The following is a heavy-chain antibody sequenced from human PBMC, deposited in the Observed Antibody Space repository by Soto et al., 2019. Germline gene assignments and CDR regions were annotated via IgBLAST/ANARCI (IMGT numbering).Heavy chain of an antibody. V-gene: IGHV1-8*01. CDR2: TNPNSGDA. Sequence: GASVKVSCKASGYTFTNHDINWVRQAPGQGLEWIGWTNPNSGDAGYAQHFQGRVTMTTNTSISTAYMELTRLTSEDTAVYYCATGLTYTSFWFYWFDSWGQGTQVTVSS. CDR3: ATGLTYTSFWFYWFDS. D-gene: IGHD2-2*02. CDR1: GYTFTNHD. J-gene: IGHJ5*01.